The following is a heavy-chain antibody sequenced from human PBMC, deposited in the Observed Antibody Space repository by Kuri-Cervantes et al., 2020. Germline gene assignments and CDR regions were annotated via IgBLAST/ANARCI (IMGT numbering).Heavy chain of an antibody. CDR3: AKSPRVYYGDYPPDY. D-gene: IGHD4-17*01. Sequence: GQAPGKGLEWVANIKQDGSEKDYVDSVKGRFPISRDNSKNTLYLQMNSLRAEDTAVYYCAKSPRVYYGDYPPDYWGQGTLVTVSS. V-gene: IGHV3-7*03. J-gene: IGHJ4*02. CDR2: IKQDGSEK.